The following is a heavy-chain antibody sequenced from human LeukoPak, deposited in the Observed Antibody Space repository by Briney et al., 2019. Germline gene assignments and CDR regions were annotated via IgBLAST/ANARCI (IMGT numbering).Heavy chain of an antibody. CDR3: AREPGNYDFWSGYISYYYYYMDV. D-gene: IGHD3-3*01. CDR2: INHSGST. V-gene: IGHV4-34*01. Sequence: TSETLSLTCAVYGGSFSGYYWSWIRQPPGKGLEWIGEINHSGSTNYNPSLKSRVTISVDTSKNQFSLKLSSVTAADTAVYYCAREPGNYDFWSGYISYYYYYMDVWGKGTTVTVSS. CDR1: GGSFSGYY. J-gene: IGHJ6*03.